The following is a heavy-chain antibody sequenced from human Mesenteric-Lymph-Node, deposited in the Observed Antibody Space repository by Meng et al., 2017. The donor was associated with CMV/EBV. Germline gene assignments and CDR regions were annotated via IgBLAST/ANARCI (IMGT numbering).Heavy chain of an antibody. CDR2: ISSSSSYI. Sequence: GESLKISCAASGFTFSSYGVNWVRQAPGKGLEWVSSISSSSSYIYYADSVKGRFTISRDNAKNSLYLQMNSLRAEDTAVYYCARAGSTVTPLYYFDYWGQGTLVTVSS. CDR1: GFTFSSYG. D-gene: IGHD4-11*01. CDR3: ARAGSTVTPLYYFDY. J-gene: IGHJ4*02. V-gene: IGHV3-21*01.